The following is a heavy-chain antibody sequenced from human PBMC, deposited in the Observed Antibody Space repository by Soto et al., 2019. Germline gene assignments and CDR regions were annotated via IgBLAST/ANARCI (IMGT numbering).Heavy chain of an antibody. J-gene: IGHJ4*02. CDR3: AREAYYYDSSGYYPLDY. CDR1: GYTFTGYY. Sequence: GASVKVSCKASGYTFTGYYMHWVRQAPGQGLEWMGWINPNSGGTNYAQKFQGRVTMTRDTSISTAYMELSRLRSDDTAVYYCAREAYYYDSSGYYPLDYWGQGTLVTVSS. D-gene: IGHD3-22*01. V-gene: IGHV1-2*02. CDR2: INPNSGGT.